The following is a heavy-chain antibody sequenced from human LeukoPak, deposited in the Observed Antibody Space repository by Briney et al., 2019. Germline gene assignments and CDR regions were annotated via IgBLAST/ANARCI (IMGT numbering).Heavy chain of an antibody. CDR2: ISGTGGTT. D-gene: IGHD4-17*01. CDR3: AKGRGTTVTAAANY. Sequence: GGSLRLSCAASGFTFSNYSMSWIRQAPGKGLEWVSTISGTGGTTYYADSVKGRFTISRDNSKNTLFLQFNSLRADDTAVYYCAKGRGTTVTAAANYWGQGTLVTVSS. V-gene: IGHV3-23*01. CDR1: GFTFSNYS. J-gene: IGHJ4*02.